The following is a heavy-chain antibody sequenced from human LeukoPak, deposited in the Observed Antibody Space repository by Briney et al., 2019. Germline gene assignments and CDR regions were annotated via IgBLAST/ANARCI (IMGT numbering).Heavy chain of an antibody. Sequence: ASVKVSCKASGYTFTSYYMHWVRQAPGQGLEWMGIINPSGGSTSYAQKFQGRVTMTRDTSTSTVYMELSSLRSEDTAVYDCARVSGSHWFDPWGQGTLVTVSS. J-gene: IGHJ5*02. CDR1: GYTFTSYY. CDR3: ARVSGSHWFDP. CDR2: INPSGGST. V-gene: IGHV1-46*01. D-gene: IGHD3-22*01.